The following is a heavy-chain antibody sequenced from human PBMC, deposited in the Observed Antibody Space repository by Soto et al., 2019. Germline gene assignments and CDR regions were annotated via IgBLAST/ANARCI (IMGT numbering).Heavy chain of an antibody. CDR3: ARATYYDFWSGYYESRFFDY. J-gene: IGHJ4*02. Sequence: ASVKVSSKASGYTFTSYGISWVRQAPGQGLEWMGWISAYNGNTNYAQKLQGRVTMTTDTSTSTAYMELRSLRSDDTAVYYCARATYYDFWSGYYESRFFDYWGQGTLVTVSS. D-gene: IGHD3-3*01. V-gene: IGHV1-18*01. CDR1: GYTFTSYG. CDR2: ISAYNGNT.